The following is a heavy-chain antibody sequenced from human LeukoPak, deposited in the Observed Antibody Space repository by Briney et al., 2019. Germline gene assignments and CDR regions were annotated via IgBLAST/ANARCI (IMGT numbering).Heavy chain of an antibody. CDR1: GFTFSNSA. CDR3: AGDRNCNSGNCHPLLFVY. V-gene: IGHV1-58*01. J-gene: IGHJ4*02. Sequence: SVKVSCKASGFTFSNSAVQWVRQARGQRLEWIGWIVVGSGNTNYAQKFQARVTITRDMSTSTAYMELSSLRSEDTAVYYCAGDRNCNSGNCHPLLFVYWGQGTLVTVSS. CDR2: IVVGSGNT. D-gene: IGHD2-15*01.